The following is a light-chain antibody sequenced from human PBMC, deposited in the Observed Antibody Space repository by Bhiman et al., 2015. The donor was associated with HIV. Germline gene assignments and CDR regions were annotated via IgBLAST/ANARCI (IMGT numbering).Light chain of an antibody. CDR2: DVS. V-gene: IGLV2-14*03. CDR1: SSDVGGYNF. CDR3: SSYTSSNTYV. Sequence: QSALTQPASVSGSPGQSITISCTGTSSDVGGYNFVSWYQQHSGKAPKLMIYDVSKRPSGVSNRFSGSKSGNTASLTISGLQAEDEADYYCSSYTSSNTYVFGTGTKVHRP. J-gene: IGLJ1*01.